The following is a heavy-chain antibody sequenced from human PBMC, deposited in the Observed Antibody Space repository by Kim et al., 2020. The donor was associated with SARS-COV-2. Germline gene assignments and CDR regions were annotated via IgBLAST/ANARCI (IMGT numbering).Heavy chain of an antibody. CDR1: GGSLSSGAYF. CDR3: ARADGTPVSPWRTDS. V-gene: IGHV4-31*02. J-gene: IGHJ4*02. D-gene: IGHD2-15*01. CDR2: IFYTGAI. Sequence: SQTLSLTCAVSGGSLSSGAYFWSWIRQSPGGGLEWIGYIFYTGAIYYNPSLKNRLTISIDVSKNQFSLSLRSVTAADTAIYYCARADGTPVSPWRTDSWGRGTLVAGSS.